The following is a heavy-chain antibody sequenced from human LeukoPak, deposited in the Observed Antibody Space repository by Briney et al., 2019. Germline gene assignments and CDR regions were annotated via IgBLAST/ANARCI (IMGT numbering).Heavy chain of an antibody. D-gene: IGHD3-3*01. Sequence: SETLSLTCTVSGGSISSSSYYWGWIRQPPGKGLEWIGSIYHSGSTYYNPSLKSRVTISVDTSKNQFSLKLSSVTAGDTAVYYCAREVQLVTIFGVVRYFDYWGQGTLVTVSS. CDR1: GGSISSSSYY. J-gene: IGHJ4*02. CDR2: IYHSGST. V-gene: IGHV4-39*07. CDR3: AREVQLVTIFGVVRYFDY.